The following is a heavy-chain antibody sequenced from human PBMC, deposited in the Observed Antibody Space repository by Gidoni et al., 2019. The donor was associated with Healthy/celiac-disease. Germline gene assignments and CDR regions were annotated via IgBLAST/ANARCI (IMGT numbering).Heavy chain of an antibody. Sequence: QVQLVQSGAEVKKPGASVKVSCKASGYTFTSYAMHWVRQAPGQRLEWMGWINAGNGNTKYSQKFQGRVTITRDTSASTAYMELSSLRSEDTAVYYCARDITTVVKGCGYWGQGTLVTVSS. J-gene: IGHJ4*02. CDR1: GYTFTSYA. V-gene: IGHV1-3*01. CDR2: INAGNGNT. D-gene: IGHD2-2*01. CDR3: ARDITTVVKGCGY.